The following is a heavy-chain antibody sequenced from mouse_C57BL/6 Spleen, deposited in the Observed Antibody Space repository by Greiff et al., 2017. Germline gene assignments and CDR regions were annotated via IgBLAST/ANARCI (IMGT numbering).Heavy chain of an antibody. J-gene: IGHJ3*01. V-gene: IGHV1-54*01. Sequence: QVQLQQSGAELVRPGTSVKVSCKASGYAFTNYLIEWVKQRPGQGLEWIGVINPGSGGTNYNEKFKGKATLPADKSSSTAYLQLSSLTSEDTAVYFCARGGSYGNYEGFAYWGQGTLVTVSA. CDR3: ARGGSYGNYEGFAY. CDR1: GYAFTNYL. CDR2: INPGSGGT. D-gene: IGHD2-1*01.